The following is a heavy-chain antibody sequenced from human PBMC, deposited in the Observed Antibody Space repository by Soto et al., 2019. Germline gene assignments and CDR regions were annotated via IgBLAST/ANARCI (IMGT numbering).Heavy chain of an antibody. CDR3: AKDPFSGGYSINWFDS. CDR2: ISGSGGST. D-gene: IGHD4-4*01. V-gene: IGHV3-23*01. CDR1: GFTFSSYA. Sequence: GGSLRLSCAASGFTFSSYAMSWVRQAPGKGLEWVSAISGSGGSTYYADSVKGRFTISRDNSKNTLYLQMNSLRADDTTVYYCAKDPFSGGYSINWFDSWGQGTLVTVSS. J-gene: IGHJ5*01.